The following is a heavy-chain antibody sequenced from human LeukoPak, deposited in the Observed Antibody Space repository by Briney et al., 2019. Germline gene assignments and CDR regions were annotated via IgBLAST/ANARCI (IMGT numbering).Heavy chain of an antibody. J-gene: IGHJ4*02. Sequence: ASVKVSCKASGYTFTGYYIHWVRQAPGQGLEWMGRINPNSGGTNYAQKFQGRVTMTRDTSISTASMELSSLRSDDTAVYYCTRSDYDTSGEFDYWGQGTLVTVSS. CDR2: INPNSGGT. CDR1: GYTFTGYY. CDR3: TRSDYDTSGEFDY. V-gene: IGHV1-2*06. D-gene: IGHD3-22*01.